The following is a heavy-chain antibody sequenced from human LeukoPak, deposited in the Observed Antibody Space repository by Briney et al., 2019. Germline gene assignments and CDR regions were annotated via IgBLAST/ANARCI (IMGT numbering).Heavy chain of an antibody. Sequence: GGSLRLSCAASGFTFSSYAMHWVRQAPGKGLEYVSAISSNGGSTYYANSVKGRFTISRDNSKNTLYLQMGSLRAEDMALYYCAKDNGGWINYYFDYWGQGTLVTVSS. CDR1: GFTFSSYA. V-gene: IGHV3-64*01. CDR2: ISSNGGST. CDR3: AKDNGGWINYYFDY. D-gene: IGHD6-19*01. J-gene: IGHJ4*02.